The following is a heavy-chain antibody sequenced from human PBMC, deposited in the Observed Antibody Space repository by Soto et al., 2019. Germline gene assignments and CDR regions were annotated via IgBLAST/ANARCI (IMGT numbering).Heavy chain of an antibody. CDR2: ISWNSGSI. Sequence: EVQLVESGGGLVQPGRSLRLSCAASGFTFDDYAMHWVRQAPGKGLEWVSGISWNSGSIGYADSVKGRFTIPRDNAKNSLYLQMNSLRAEDTALYYCAKDLDYGDYVIPNAFDIWGQGTMVTVSS. CDR3: AKDLDYGDYVIPNAFDI. CDR1: GFTFDDYA. D-gene: IGHD4-17*01. V-gene: IGHV3-9*01. J-gene: IGHJ3*02.